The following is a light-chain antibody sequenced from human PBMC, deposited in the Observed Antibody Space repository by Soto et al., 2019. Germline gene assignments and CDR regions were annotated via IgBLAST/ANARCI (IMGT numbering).Light chain of an antibody. Sequence: DIQMTQSPSSVSASLGDRVTITCLASQRISTSLNWYQQKPGKAPKFLIFSASSLQSGAPSRFSGGGSGTDFTLTISSLQPEDFATYYCQHSYETPFTFGPGTKVDI. CDR1: QRISTS. J-gene: IGKJ3*01. CDR2: SAS. CDR3: QHSYETPFT. V-gene: IGKV1-39*01.